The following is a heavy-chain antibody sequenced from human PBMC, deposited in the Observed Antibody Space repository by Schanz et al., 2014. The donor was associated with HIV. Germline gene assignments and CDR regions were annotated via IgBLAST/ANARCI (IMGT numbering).Heavy chain of an antibody. CDR3: ARGDRDDFWSGAAI. D-gene: IGHD3-3*01. V-gene: IGHV1-18*01. CDR2: ISAYDGNT. Sequence: QVQLVQSGAEVKKPGASVKVSCKASGYTFTSYGISWVRQAPGQGLEWMGGISAYDGNTNYAQKFQGRVTMTTDTSRYTAYMELRSLRSDDTAVYYCARGDRDDFWSGAAIWGQGTLVTVSS. J-gene: IGHJ4*02. CDR1: GYTFTSYG.